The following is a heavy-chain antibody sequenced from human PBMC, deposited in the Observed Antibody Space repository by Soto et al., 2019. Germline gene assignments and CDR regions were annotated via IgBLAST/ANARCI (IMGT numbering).Heavy chain of an antibody. J-gene: IGHJ4*02. Sequence: GGSLRLSCAASGFTFSSYGMHWVRQAPGKGLEWVAVISYDGSNKYYADSVKGRFTISRDNSKNTLYLQMNSLRAEDTAVYYCAKDREVGATRRFPFDYWGQGTLVTVSS. CDR2: ISYDGSNK. D-gene: IGHD1-26*01. CDR1: GFTFSSYG. V-gene: IGHV3-30*18. CDR3: AKDREVGATRRFPFDY.